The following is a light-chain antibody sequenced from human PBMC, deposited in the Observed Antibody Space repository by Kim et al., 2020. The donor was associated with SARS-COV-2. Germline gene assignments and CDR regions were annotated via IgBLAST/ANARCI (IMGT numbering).Light chain of an antibody. J-gene: IGLJ2*01. Sequence: GQKVTISCSGSSSNIGNNYVSWYQHRPGTAPKLFIYDNNKRPSGIPDRFSVSKSGTSATLGITGLQTGDEADYYCGTWDSSLSAVVFGGGTQLTVL. CDR2: DNN. CDR3: GTWDSSLSAVV. V-gene: IGLV1-51*01. CDR1: SSNIGNNY.